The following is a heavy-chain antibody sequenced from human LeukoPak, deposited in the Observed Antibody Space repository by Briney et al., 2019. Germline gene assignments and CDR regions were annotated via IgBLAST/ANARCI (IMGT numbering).Heavy chain of an antibody. CDR1: GGSFSGYY. CDR3: ALVGGDSSGFDY. CDR2: INHSGST. V-gene: IGHV4-34*01. J-gene: IGHJ4*02. D-gene: IGHD3-22*01. Sequence: SETLSLTCAVYGGSFSGYYWSWIRQPPGKGLEWIGEINHSGSTNYNPSLKSRVTISVDTSENQFSLKLSSVTAADTAVYYCALVGGDSSGFDYWGQGTLVTVSS.